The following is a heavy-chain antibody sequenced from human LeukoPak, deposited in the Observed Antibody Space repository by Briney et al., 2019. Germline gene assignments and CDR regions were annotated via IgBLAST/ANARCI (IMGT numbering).Heavy chain of an antibody. J-gene: IGHJ6*02. CDR3: ARAPGNIAAAGYYYYGMDV. CDR1: GFTFSSYS. V-gene: IGHV3-21*01. Sequence: PGGSLRLSCAASGFTFSSYSMNWVRQAPGKGLEWVSSISSSSSYIYYADSVKGRFTIYRDNAKNSLYLQMNSLRAEDTAVYYCARAPGNIAAAGYYYYGMDVWGQGTTVTVSS. D-gene: IGHD6-13*01. CDR2: ISSSSSYI.